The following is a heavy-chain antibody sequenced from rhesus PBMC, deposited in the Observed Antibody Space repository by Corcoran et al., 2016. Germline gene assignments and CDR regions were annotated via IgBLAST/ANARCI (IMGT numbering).Heavy chain of an antibody. D-gene: IGHD4-29*01. V-gene: IGHV1-138*01. J-gene: IGHJ4*01. CDR1: GYTFSDYY. CDR3: ARRRVATVAATY. CDR2: INPKTGGT. Sequence: QVQLVQSGAEVKKPGSSVKVSCKAFGYTFSDYYMHWVRQAPGQGLEWVEEINPKTGGTNYAQQVQSRVSMTRDTSTSTACMELSSLRSEDTAVDYGARRRVATVAATYWGQGVLVTVSS.